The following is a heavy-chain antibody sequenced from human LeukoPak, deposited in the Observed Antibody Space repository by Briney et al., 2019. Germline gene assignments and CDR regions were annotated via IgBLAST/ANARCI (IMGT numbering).Heavy chain of an antibody. V-gene: IGHV3-23*01. CDR3: GKDPNGDYVGAFDF. Sequence: GGSLRLSCVGSGFAFRNYAMTWVRQAPGKGPEWVSSITGSSGTIRYADSVKGRFTISRDNSVDTLYLQMNRLSAEDTAVYYCGKDPNGDYVGAFDFWGRGTMVTVSS. D-gene: IGHD4-17*01. CDR1: GFAFRNYA. CDR2: ITGSSGTI. J-gene: IGHJ3*01.